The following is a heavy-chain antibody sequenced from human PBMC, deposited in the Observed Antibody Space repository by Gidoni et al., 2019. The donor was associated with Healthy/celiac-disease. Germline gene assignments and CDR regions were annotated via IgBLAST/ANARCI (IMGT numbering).Heavy chain of an antibody. J-gene: IGHJ3*02. D-gene: IGHD3-22*01. Sequence: EVQLVESGGGLVQPGGSLRLSCAASGFTVSSNYMSWVRQAPGKGLEWVSVIYCGGSTYYADSVKGRFTISRDNSKNTLYLQMNSLRAEDTAVYYCARYGPAYYDSSGPTDAFDIWGQGTMVTVSS. CDR3: ARYGPAYYDSSGPTDAFDI. CDR1: GFTVSSNY. V-gene: IGHV3-66*01. CDR2: IYCGGST.